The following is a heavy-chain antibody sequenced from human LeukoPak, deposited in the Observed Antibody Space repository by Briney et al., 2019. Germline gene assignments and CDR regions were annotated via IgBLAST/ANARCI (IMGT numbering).Heavy chain of an antibody. CDR1: GGSISSSNW. D-gene: IGHD5-24*01. CDR3: ARVIQADGYSETNWFDP. J-gene: IGHJ5*02. CDR2: IYYSGST. Sequence: SETLSLTCAVSGGSISSSNWWSWVRQPPGKGLEWIGYIYYSGSTNYNPSLKSRVTISVDTSKNQFSLKLSSVTAADTAVYYCARVIQADGYSETNWFDPWGQGTLVTASS. V-gene: IGHV4-4*02.